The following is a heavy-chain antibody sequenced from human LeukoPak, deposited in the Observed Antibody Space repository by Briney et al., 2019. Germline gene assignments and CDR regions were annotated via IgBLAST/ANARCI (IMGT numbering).Heavy chain of an antibody. CDR1: GFTFSGYA. D-gene: IGHD5-12*01. Sequence: AGGSLRLSCAASGFTFSGYAMNWVRQAPGKGLEWVSLIFASGSTTKYADSVKGRFTISRDNSKNTLYLQMNSLRAEDTAVYYCATTPGGYDPGSYYFDYWGQGTLVTVSS. J-gene: IGHJ4*02. CDR3: ATTPGGYDPGSYYFDY. V-gene: IGHV3-23*05. CDR2: IFASGSTT.